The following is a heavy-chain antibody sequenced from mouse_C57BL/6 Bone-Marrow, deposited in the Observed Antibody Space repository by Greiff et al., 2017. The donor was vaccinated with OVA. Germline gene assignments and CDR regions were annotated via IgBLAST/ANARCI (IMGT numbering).Heavy chain of an antibody. CDR2: IDPSDSYT. D-gene: IGHD2-3*01. CDR3: AVGDGYHDY. CDR1: GYTFTSYW. Sequence: QVQLKEPGAELVKPGASVKLSCKASGYTFTSYWMQWVKQRPGQGLEWIGEIDPSDSYTNYNQKFKGKATLTVDTSSSTAYMQLSSLTSEDSAVYYCAVGDGYHDYWGQGTTLTVSS. V-gene: IGHV1-50*01. J-gene: IGHJ2*01.